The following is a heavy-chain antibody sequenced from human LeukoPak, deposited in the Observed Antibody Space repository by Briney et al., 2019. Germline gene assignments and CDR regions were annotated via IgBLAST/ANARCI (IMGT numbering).Heavy chain of an antibody. D-gene: IGHD3-10*01. CDR2: IYYSGSN. J-gene: IGHJ5*02. CDR1: GGSISGGGYY. Sequence: SETLSLTCTVSGGSISGGGYYWSWIRQHPGKGLESIGYIYYSGSNYYNPSLKSRVTISVDTSKNQFSLKLSSVTAADTAVYYCAREMITMVRGVIAINWFDPWGQGTLVTVSS. CDR3: AREMITMVRGVIAINWFDP. V-gene: IGHV4-31*03.